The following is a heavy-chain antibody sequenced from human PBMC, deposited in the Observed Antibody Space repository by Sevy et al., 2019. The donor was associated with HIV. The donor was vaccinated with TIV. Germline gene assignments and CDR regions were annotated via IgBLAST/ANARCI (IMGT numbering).Heavy chain of an antibody. CDR2: IRSKAYGGTT. V-gene: IGHV3-49*03. Sequence: GSLRLSCTASGFTFGDYAMSWFRQAPGKGLEWVGFIRSKAYGGTTEYAASVKGRFTISRDDSKSIAYLQMNSLKTEDTAVYYCTRMGPQTYYYDSSGCSPRLRYFDYWGQGTLVTVSS. J-gene: IGHJ4*02. D-gene: IGHD3-22*01. CDR1: GFTFGDYA. CDR3: TRMGPQTYYYDSSGCSPRLRYFDY.